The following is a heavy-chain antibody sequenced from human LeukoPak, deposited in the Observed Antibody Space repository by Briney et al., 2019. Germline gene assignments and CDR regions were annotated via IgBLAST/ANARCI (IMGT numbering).Heavy chain of an antibody. D-gene: IGHD6-13*01. CDR3: AKDQAAGALPDYYYYYGMDV. CDR2: ISYDGSNK. J-gene: IGHJ6*02. CDR1: GFTFSSYG. Sequence: GGSLRLSCAASGFTFSSYGMHWVRQAPGKGLEWVAVISYDGSNKYYADSVKGRFTISRDNSKNTLYLQMNSLRAEDTAVYYYAKDQAAGALPDYYYYYGMDVWGQGTTVTVSS. V-gene: IGHV3-30*18.